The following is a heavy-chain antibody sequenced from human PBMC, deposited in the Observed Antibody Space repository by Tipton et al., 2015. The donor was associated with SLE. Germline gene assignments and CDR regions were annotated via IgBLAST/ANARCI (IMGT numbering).Heavy chain of an antibody. V-gene: IGHV1-46*03. CDR2: INPSGGST. J-gene: IGHJ6*02. D-gene: IGHD3-3*01. CDR1: GYTFTSYY. CDR3: ARGGPNYDFWSQGYYGMDV. Sequence: QSGAEVKKPGASVKVSCKASGYTFTSYYMHWVRQAPGQGLEWMGIINPSGGSTSYAQKFQGRVTMTRDTSTSTVYMELSSLRSEDTAVYYCARGGPNYDFWSQGYYGMDVWGQGTTVTVSS.